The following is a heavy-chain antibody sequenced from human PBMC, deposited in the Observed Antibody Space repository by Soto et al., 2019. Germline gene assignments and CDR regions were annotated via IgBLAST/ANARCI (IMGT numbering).Heavy chain of an antibody. CDR2: TNQDGSEK. CDR3: SGGVGDAI. Sequence: EDQLVESGGGLVQPGGSLRLTCAVSGFSFRSDWMNWVRQAPGKGLEWVAHTNQDGSEKYYLDSVKGRFTIFRDNAKNSLYLQMTSLGAEDTAVYYCSGGVGDAIWGQGTLVTVSS. D-gene: IGHD1-26*01. CDR1: GFSFRSDW. V-gene: IGHV3-7*04. J-gene: IGHJ4*02.